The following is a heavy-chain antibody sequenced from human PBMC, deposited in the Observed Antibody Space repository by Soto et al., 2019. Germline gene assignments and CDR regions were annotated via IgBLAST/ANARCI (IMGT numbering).Heavy chain of an antibody. Sequence: QVQLVESGGGVVQPGGSLRLSCVVSGFIFSDYCMHWVRQAPGKGLEGVAAISYHGSNKYYADSVKGRFTVSRDNSDNTLYVQMTRLRVEDTAVYYCAKVQCREYCSNTPSAFDEWGQGTMVTVSP. CDR3: AKVQCREYCSNTPSAFDE. J-gene: IGHJ3*01. CDR2: ISYHGSNK. D-gene: IGHD2-2*01. V-gene: IGHV3-30*18. CDR1: GFIFSDYC.